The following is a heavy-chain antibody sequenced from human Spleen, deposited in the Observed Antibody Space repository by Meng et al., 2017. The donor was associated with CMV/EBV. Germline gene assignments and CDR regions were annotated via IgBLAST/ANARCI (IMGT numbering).Heavy chain of an antibody. CDR1: GFTFHDYG. Sequence: GESLKISCAASGFTFHDYGMSWVRQVPGKGLEWVSYISSSGSTIYYADSVKGRFTISRDNAKNSLYLQMNSLRAEDTAVYYCAKEGERSALVDYFDYWGQGTLVTVSS. CDR3: AKEGERSALVDYFDY. J-gene: IGHJ4*02. CDR2: ISSSGSTI. V-gene: IGHV3-48*03. D-gene: IGHD1-26*01.